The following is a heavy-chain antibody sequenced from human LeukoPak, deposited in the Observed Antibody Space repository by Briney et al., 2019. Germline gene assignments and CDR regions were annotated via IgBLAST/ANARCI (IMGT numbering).Heavy chain of an antibody. CDR3: ARRYAHRSRWFDP. J-gene: IGHJ5*02. V-gene: IGHV4-39*01. D-gene: IGHD3-16*01. CDR2: IYNSGST. CDR1: GDSISRDNHY. Sequence: PSETLSLTCTVSGDSISRDNHYWGWIRQPPGKGLEWIGNIYNSGSTHYNPSLKSRAIISIDTSKNLFSLRLSSVTAPDTAVYYCARRYAHRSRWFDPWGQGTLVTVSS.